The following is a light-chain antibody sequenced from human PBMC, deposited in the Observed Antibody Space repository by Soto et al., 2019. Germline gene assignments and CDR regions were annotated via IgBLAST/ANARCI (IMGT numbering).Light chain of an antibody. CDR2: EDS. CDR3: QVWDGSRDHVI. J-gene: IGLJ2*01. CDR1: NIGIKS. Sequence: SYELTQSPSVSVAPGQTARISCGGNNIGIKSVHWYQQKPGQAPVLVVYEDSDRPSGIPERFSGSNSGNTATLTISRVEAGDEADYYCQVWDGSRDHVIFGGAT. V-gene: IGLV3-21*02.